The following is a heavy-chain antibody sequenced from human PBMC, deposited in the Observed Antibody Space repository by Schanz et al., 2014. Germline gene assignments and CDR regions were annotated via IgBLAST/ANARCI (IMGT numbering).Heavy chain of an antibody. CDR3: ARGRGCTGGSCYSWFDL. J-gene: IGHJ5*02. CDR1: GGTFSSFG. D-gene: IGHD2-15*01. Sequence: QVQLVQSGAEMKKPGASVKVSCKASGGTFSSFGINWVRQAPGRRLEWMGWINTASGNTRYSEAFQGRVTMTRDTSATTAYMELSSLTSEDTAVYYCARGRGCTGGSCYSWFDLWGQGTLVTVAS. V-gene: IGHV1-3*04. CDR2: INTASGNT.